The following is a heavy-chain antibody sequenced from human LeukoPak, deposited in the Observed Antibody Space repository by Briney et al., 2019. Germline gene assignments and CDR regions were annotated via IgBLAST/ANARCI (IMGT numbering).Heavy chain of an antibody. CDR2: IYYSGTT. CDR1: GGSISRYY. Sequence: SETLSLTCTVSGGSISRYYWGWIRQPPGKGLEWIGYIYYSGTTNYNPSLKSRVTISVDTSKNQFSLKLSSVTAADTAVYYCARDGRAAAGTGYFDYWGQGTLVTVSS. V-gene: IGHV4-59*01. D-gene: IGHD6-13*01. CDR3: ARDGRAAAGTGYFDY. J-gene: IGHJ4*02.